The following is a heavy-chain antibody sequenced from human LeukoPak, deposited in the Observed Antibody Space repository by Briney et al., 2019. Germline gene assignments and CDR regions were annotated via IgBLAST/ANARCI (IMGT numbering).Heavy chain of an antibody. CDR2: IRTDGGST. J-gene: IGHJ3*02. CDR3: ARVGRVAAGAFDI. D-gene: IGHD3-3*01. Sequence: PGGSLRLSCAGSGFIFSSYWMHWVRQAAGKGLVWVSLIRTDGGSTYYADSVKGRFTVSRDNAKNSLYLQMNSLRAEDTAVYYCARVGRVAAGAFDIWGQGTMVTVSS. CDR1: GFIFSSYW. V-gene: IGHV3-74*01.